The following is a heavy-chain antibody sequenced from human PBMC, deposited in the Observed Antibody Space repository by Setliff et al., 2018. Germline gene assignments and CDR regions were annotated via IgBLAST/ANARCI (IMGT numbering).Heavy chain of an antibody. J-gene: IGHJ4*02. CDR2: ISWDDDD. D-gene: IGHD3-3*01. V-gene: IGHV2-5*02. CDR3: TTDRLTYHDLWSGYLPGDY. Sequence: SGPTLVNPTQTLTLTCSFSGFSLTTPSVGVGWVRQPPGKALEWLALISWDDDDRYSPSLKNRVTLTKDTSKNQVVLTMNSLKTEDTAVYYCTTDRLTYHDLWSGYLPGDYWGQGTLVTVSS. CDR1: GFSLTTPSVG.